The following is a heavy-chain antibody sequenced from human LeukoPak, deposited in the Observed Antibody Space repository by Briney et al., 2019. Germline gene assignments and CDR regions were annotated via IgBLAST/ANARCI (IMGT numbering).Heavy chain of an antibody. V-gene: IGHV4-38-2*02. CDR2: IYHSGST. D-gene: IGHD6-13*01. J-gene: IGHJ5*02. CDR3: ARLIAAAGTNWLDP. Sequence: SETLSLTCTVSGYSISSGYYWGWIRQPPGKGLEWIGSIYHSGSTYYNPSLKSRVTISVDTSKNQFSLKLSSVPAADTAVYYCARLIAAAGTNWLDPWGQGTLVTVSS. CDR1: GYSISSGYY.